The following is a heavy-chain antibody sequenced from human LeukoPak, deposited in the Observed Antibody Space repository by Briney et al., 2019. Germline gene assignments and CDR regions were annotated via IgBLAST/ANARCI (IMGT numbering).Heavy chain of an antibody. D-gene: IGHD2-15*01. J-gene: IGHJ6*03. Sequence: PSETLSLTCAVYGGSFSGYCWSWIRQPPGKGLEWIGEINHSGSTNYNPSLKSRVTISVDTSKNQFSLKLSSVTAADTAVYYCARGYCSGGSCYSYYYYNYMDVWGKGTTVTVSS. CDR2: INHSGST. CDR3: ARGYCSGGSCYSYYYYNYMDV. CDR1: GGSFSGYC. V-gene: IGHV4-34*01.